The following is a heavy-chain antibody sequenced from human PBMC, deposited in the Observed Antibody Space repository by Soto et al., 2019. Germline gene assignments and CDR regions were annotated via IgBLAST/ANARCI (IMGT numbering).Heavy chain of an antibody. D-gene: IGHD1-7*01. CDR3: ARARSLAKNSAPPNWFAP. CDR2: IIPIFGTA. CDR1: GGTFSSYA. Sequence: QVQLVQSGAEVKKPGSSVKVSCKASGGTFSSYAISWVRQAPGQGLEWMGGIIPIFGTANYAQKFQGRVTITVEESTRTAYVELSSLRSEDTAVYYCARARSLAKNSAPPNWFAPWGQGTLVTVSS. J-gene: IGHJ5*02. V-gene: IGHV1-69*01.